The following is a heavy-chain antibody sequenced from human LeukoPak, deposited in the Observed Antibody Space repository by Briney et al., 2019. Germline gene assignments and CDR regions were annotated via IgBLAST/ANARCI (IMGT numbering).Heavy chain of an antibody. CDR3: ARGDTAMAYYYYYYMDV. Sequence: ASVKVSCKASGYTFTGYYMHRVRQAPGQGLEWMGWINPNSGGTNYAQKFQGRVTMTRDTSISTAYMELSRLRSDDTAVYYCARGDTAMAYYYYYYMDVWGKGTTVTVSS. J-gene: IGHJ6*03. CDR2: INPNSGGT. V-gene: IGHV1-2*02. D-gene: IGHD5-18*01. CDR1: GYTFTGYY.